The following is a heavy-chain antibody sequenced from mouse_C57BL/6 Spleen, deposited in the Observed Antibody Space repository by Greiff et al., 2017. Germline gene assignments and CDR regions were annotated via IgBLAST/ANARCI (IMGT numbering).Heavy chain of an antibody. J-gene: IGHJ1*03. V-gene: IGHV5-6*01. CDR1: GFTFSSYG. CDR2: ISSGGSYT. CDR3: ARHNSGSSYWYFEV. Sequence: EVLLVESGGDLVKPGGSLKLSCAASGFTFSSYGMSWVRQTPDKRLEWVATISSGGSYTYYPDSVKGRLTISRDNAKNTMYLQMSSLTSEYTAMYYCARHNSGSSYWYFEVWGTGTTVTVSS. D-gene: IGHD1-1*01.